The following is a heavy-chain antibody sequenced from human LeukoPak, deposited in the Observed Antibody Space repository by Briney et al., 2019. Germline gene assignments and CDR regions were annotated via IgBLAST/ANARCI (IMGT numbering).Heavy chain of an antibody. CDR3: ARGGYSYGENWFDP. CDR2: IWYDGSQK. CDR1: GFTFTSHG. V-gene: IGHV3-33*01. J-gene: IGHJ5*02. Sequence: PGGSLRLSCEASGFTFTSHGFHWVRQAPGKGLEWVAVIWYDGSQKYYVDSVKGRVTISRDNSKNTLYLQMNSLRAEDTAVYYCARGGYSYGENWFDPWGQGTLVTVSS. D-gene: IGHD5-18*01.